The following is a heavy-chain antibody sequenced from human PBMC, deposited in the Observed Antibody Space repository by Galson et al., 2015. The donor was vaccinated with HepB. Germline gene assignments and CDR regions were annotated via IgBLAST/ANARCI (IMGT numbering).Heavy chain of an antibody. J-gene: IGHJ3*02. CDR2: IIPVFDTP. CDR3: ARDRTQYYDTSGYSGAFDI. D-gene: IGHD3-22*01. Sequence: SVKVSCKASGYTFTAYFMHWVRQAPGQGLEWMGGIIPVFDTPIYAQGFQDRVTITADKSTSTAYVELSSLNFEDTAVYYCARDRTQYYDTSGYSGAFDIWGQGTVVTVSS. CDR1: GYTFTAYF. V-gene: IGHV1-69*06.